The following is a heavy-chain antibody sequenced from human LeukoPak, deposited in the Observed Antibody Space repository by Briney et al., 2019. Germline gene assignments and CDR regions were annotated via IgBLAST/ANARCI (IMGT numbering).Heavy chain of an antibody. CDR2: IIPIFGTA. Sequence: SVKVSCKASGGTFSSYAISWVRQAPGQGLEWVGGIIPIFGTANYAQKFQGRVTITADESTSTAYMELSSLRSEDTAVYYCARVYDSSGYYPYFDYWGQGTLVTVSS. V-gene: IGHV1-69*13. J-gene: IGHJ4*02. CDR1: GGTFSSYA. D-gene: IGHD3-22*01. CDR3: ARVYDSSGYYPYFDY.